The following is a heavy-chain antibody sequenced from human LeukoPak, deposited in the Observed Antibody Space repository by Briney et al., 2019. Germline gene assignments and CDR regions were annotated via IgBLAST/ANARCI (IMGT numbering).Heavy chain of an antibody. CDR3: ARNSSYYNTGGFDY. J-gene: IGHJ4*02. CDR2: IYYSGST. V-gene: IGHV4-39*01. D-gene: IGHD3-10*01. CDR1: GASIKGSSYY. Sequence: SETLSLTCTVSGASIKGSSYYWAWIRQTPGKGLEWIGSIYYSGSTHYTPSLKSRLTMSVDTSKNQFSLRVSSVTAADTAVYYCARNSSYYNTGGFDYWGQGILVTVSS.